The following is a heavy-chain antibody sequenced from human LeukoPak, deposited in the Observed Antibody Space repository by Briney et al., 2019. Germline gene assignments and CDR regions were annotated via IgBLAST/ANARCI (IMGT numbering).Heavy chain of an antibody. D-gene: IGHD4-17*01. J-gene: IGHJ6*02. CDR1: GYTFTGYY. Sequence: GASVKVSCKASGYTFTGYYMHWVRQAPGQGLEWMGRIIPILGIANYAQKFQGRVTITADKSTSTAYMELSSLRSEDTAVYYCADDDYGDYAIRRAHYGMDVWGQGTTVTVSS. CDR3: ADDDYGDYAIRRAHYGMDV. CDR2: IIPILGIA. V-gene: IGHV1-69*02.